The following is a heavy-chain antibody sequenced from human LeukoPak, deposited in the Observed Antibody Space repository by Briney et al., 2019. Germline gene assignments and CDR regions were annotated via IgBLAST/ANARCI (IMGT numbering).Heavy chain of an antibody. V-gene: IGHV4-39*07. CDR3: AREGCSGTNCSYYFYYMDV. D-gene: IGHD2-2*01. CDR1: GGSMSSHIYY. CDR2: ISHGGTA. J-gene: IGHJ6*03. Sequence: PSETLSLTCTVSGGSMSSHIYYWGWIRQPPGKGLEWIGSISHGGTAYYKPSLKSRVTISVDTSNNQFSLKLSSVTAADTAVYYCAREGCSGTNCSYYFYYMDVWGKGTTVTVSS.